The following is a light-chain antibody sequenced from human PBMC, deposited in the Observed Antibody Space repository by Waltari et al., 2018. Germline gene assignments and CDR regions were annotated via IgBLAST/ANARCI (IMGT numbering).Light chain of an antibody. Sequence: AIQMNQSPSSLSASVGDTVTITCRESQGIRNDLGWYQQKPGKAPRLLIYGASILQSGVPSRFSGSASGTDFTLTISSLQPEDFATYFCLQDYSYPRTFGRGTKVEFK. V-gene: IGKV1-6*01. CDR2: GAS. CDR1: QGIRND. CDR3: LQDYSYPRT. J-gene: IGKJ1*01.